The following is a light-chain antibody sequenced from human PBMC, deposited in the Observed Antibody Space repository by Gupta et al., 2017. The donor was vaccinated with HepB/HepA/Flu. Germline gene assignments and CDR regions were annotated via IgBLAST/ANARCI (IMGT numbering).Light chain of an antibody. CDR3: QQRSNWPIT. CDR1: QSVSSY. CDR2: DAS. J-gene: IGKJ4*01. Sequence: EIVLTQSPATLSLSPGERATLSCRASQSVSSYLAWYQQKPGQAPRLLIDDASNRATGIPARFSGSGSGTXFTLTIXSLEPEDFAVYYCQQRSNWPITFGXGTKVEIK. V-gene: IGKV3-11*01.